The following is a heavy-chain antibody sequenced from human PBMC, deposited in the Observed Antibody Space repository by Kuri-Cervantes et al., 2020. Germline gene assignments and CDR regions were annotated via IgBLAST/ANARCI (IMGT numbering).Heavy chain of an antibody. D-gene: IGHD5-18*01. V-gene: IGHV3-30-3*01. Sequence: GESLKISCAASGITFSSYAMHWVRQAPGKGLEWVAVISYDGSNKYYADYVKGRFTISRDNSKNMLYLQMNSLRAEDTAVYYCARDGRRYSYGSVGYIFDYWCQGTLVTVSS. CDR1: GITFSSYA. CDR3: ARDGRRYSYGSVGYIFDY. CDR2: ISYDGSNK. J-gene: IGHJ4*02.